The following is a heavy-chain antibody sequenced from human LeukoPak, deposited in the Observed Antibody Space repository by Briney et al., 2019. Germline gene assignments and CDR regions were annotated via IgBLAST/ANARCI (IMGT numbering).Heavy chain of an antibody. Sequence: GGSLRVSCAASGFTFSTYWMSWVRQAPGKGLEWVANIKEDGSEKYYGDSVKGRFTISRDNAKNSLYLEMNSLRVEDTAVYYCARGSSGYQWGQGTLVTVSS. D-gene: IGHD3-22*01. CDR3: ARGSSGYQ. V-gene: IGHV3-7*01. CDR1: GFTFSTYW. CDR2: IKEDGSEK. J-gene: IGHJ4*02.